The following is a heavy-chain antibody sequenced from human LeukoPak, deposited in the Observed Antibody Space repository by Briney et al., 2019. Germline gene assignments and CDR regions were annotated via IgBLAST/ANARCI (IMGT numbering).Heavy chain of an antibody. CDR3: AKIGGYSYGPSDY. CDR1: GFTFSNYA. J-gene: IGHJ4*02. D-gene: IGHD5-18*01. CDR2: ISGSGDTT. Sequence: GGSLRLSCAASGFTFSNYAMSWVRQAPGKGLEWVPAISGSGDTTYYADSVKGRFTISRDNSKNTLSLQVNSLRAEDTAVYYCAKIGGYSYGPSDYWGQGTLVTVSS. V-gene: IGHV3-23*01.